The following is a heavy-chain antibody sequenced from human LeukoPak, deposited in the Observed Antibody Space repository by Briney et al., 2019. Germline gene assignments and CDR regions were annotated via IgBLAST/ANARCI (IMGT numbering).Heavy chain of an antibody. CDR2: ISGSDGST. J-gene: IGHJ4*02. V-gene: IGHV3-23*01. CDR3: AKDLRRSTGYSSGGGDY. CDR1: GFTFSSYA. D-gene: IGHD6-19*01. Sequence: AGSLTLSCAASGFTFSSYAMSWVRQAPGKALELVSAISGSDGSTYYTDSVKGRLTISTDNSKNTLYLQMNTLRADDTAVYYCAKDLRRSTGYSSGGGDYGGQRTLVTVSS.